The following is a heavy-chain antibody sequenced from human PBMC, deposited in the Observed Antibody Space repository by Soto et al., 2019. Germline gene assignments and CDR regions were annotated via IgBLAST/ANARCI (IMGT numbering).Heavy chain of an antibody. CDR3: ARVGLVVSSLVVVAATRAFDI. D-gene: IGHD2-15*01. J-gene: IGHJ3*02. V-gene: IGHV3-48*03. Sequence: PGGSLRLCCAASGFTFSSYGMNWVRQAPGKGLEWVSYISSSGSTIYYADSVKGRFTISRDNAKNSLYLQMNSLRAEDTAVYYCARVGLVVSSLVVVAATRAFDIWGQGTMVTVSS. CDR1: GFTFSSYG. CDR2: ISSSGSTI.